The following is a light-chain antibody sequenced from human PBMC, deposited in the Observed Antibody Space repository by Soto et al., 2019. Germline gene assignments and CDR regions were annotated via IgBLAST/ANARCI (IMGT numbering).Light chain of an antibody. Sequence: DIQMTPSPSSVSASVGDRVTITCRASQGISSQLAWYQQKPGHAPKLLIYAASSLHTGVPSRFSGSGTETDFTLTISSLQPEDFATYYCQQANRFPLTFGGGTKVEIK. J-gene: IGKJ4*01. V-gene: IGKV1-12*01. CDR2: AAS. CDR1: QGISSQ. CDR3: QQANRFPLT.